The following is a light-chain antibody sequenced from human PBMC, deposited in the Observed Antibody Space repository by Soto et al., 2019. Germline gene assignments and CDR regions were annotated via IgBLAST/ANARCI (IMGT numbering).Light chain of an antibody. CDR2: LGS. CDR1: QTLLHSNGYTY. V-gene: IGKV2-28*01. Sequence: EIAMTQSPLSLAVTPGEPASISCRSSQTLLHSNGYTYLDRYLQKPGQSPQLLIYLGSIRASGVLDRCSGSGSVTDFTLKISRLEAEAVGLCYSMQGLRPMYTFGQGTKLEIK. J-gene: IGKJ2*01. CDR3: MQGLRPMYT.